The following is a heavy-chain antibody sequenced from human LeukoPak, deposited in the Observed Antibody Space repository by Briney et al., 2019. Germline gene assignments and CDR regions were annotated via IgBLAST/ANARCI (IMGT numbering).Heavy chain of an antibody. J-gene: IGHJ6*02. CDR1: GFTFSSYA. CDR3: ARAEGSDSLNYYGMDV. Sequence: PGRALGLSCAASGFTFSSYAMHWVRQAPGKGLEWVAVISSDGSKKYYADSVKGRFTISRDNSKNTLYLQVNSLRAEDTAVYYCARAEGSDSLNYYGMDVWGQGTTVTVSS. D-gene: IGHD2-21*02. CDR2: ISSDGSKK. V-gene: IGHV3-30-3*01.